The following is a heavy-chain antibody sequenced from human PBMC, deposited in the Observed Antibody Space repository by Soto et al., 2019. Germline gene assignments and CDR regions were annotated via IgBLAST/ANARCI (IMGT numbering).Heavy chain of an antibody. V-gene: IGHV3-33*01. J-gene: IGHJ4*02. CDR1: GFTFSSYG. Sequence: QVQLVESGGGVVQPGRSLRLSCAASGFTFSSYGMHWVRQAPGKGLEWVAVIWYDGSNKYYADSVKGRFTISRDNSKKTLYLQMNSLRAEYTAVYYCARGTYYYDSSGYNRDDYWGQGTLVTVSS. CDR3: ARGTYYYDSSGYNRDDY. D-gene: IGHD3-22*01. CDR2: IWYDGSNK.